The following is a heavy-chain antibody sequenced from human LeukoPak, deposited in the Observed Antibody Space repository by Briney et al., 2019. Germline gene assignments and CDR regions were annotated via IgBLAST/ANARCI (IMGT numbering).Heavy chain of an antibody. CDR1: GYTFTSYG. Sequence: ASVKVSCKASGYTFTSYGIRWVRQAPGQGLEWMGWISAYNGNTNYAQKLQGRVTMTTDTSTSTAYMELWSLRSDDTAVYYCARWARELLSYYFDYWGQGTLVTVSS. CDR2: ISAYNGNT. D-gene: IGHD1-26*01. CDR3: ARWARELLSYYFDY. J-gene: IGHJ4*02. V-gene: IGHV1-18*01.